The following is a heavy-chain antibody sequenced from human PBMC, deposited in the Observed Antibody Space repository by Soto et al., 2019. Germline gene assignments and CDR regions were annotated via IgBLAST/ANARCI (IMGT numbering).Heavy chain of an antibody. CDR3: ARQRVIPATPTNWFDP. V-gene: IGHV4-39*01. CDR1: GGSVSSRSYF. J-gene: IGHJ5*02. CDR2: IYYNGST. D-gene: IGHD2-15*01. Sequence: QVQVQESGPGLVKPSDTLSLTCTVSGGSVSSRSYFWGWIRQPPGKELEWIGTIYYNGSTYYNPSLKGRVTLSVDTPKNQFSLKLTSVTASDTALYYCARQRVIPATPTNWFDPWGQGTLVTVSS.